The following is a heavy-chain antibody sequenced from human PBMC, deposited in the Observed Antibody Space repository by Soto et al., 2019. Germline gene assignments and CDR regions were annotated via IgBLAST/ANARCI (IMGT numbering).Heavy chain of an antibody. CDR2: IKQDGSEK. J-gene: IGHJ4*02. CDR1: GFTFSSYW. CDR3: ARGLHCSSTSCYRTVDY. D-gene: IGHD2-2*01. V-gene: IGHV3-7*03. Sequence: TGGSLRLSCAASGFTFSSYWMSWVRQAPGKGLEWVANIKQDGSEKYYVDSVKGRFTISRDNAKNSLYLQMNSLRAEDTAVYYCARGLHCSSTSCYRTVDYWGQGTLVTVSS.